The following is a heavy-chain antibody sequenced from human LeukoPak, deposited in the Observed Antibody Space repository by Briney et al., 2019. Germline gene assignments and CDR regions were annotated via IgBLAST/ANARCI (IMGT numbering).Heavy chain of an antibody. CDR2: ISSGSTNI. D-gene: IGHD7-27*01. CDR3: ARDFNWGLDY. J-gene: IGHJ4*02. V-gene: IGHV3-48*02. Sequence: PGGSLRLSCATSGFTFSTYSMNWVRQAPGKGLEWVSYISSGSTNIYYPDSVKGRFTVSRDNAKNSLYLQMNSLRDEDTAVYYCARDFNWGLDYWGQGTLVTVSS. CDR1: GFTFSTYS.